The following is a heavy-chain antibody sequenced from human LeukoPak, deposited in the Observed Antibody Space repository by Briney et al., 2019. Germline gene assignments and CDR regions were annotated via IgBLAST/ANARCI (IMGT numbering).Heavy chain of an antibody. CDR2: IYYSGST. V-gene: IGHV4-39*01. CDR1: GGSISSNSYY. J-gene: IGHJ4*02. Sequence: SEALSLTCTVSGGSISSNSYYWGWIRQPPGKGLEWIGSIYYSGSTDYNPSLKSRVTIFVDTSKNQFSLKLSSVTAADTAVYYCARQYSSAWYSADYWGQGTLVTVSS. D-gene: IGHD6-19*01. CDR3: ARQYSSAWYSADY.